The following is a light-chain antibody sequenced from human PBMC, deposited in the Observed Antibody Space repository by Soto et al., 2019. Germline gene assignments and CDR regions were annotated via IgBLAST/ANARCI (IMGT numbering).Light chain of an antibody. J-gene: IGLJ1*01. CDR1: SSDIGFSNY. CDR2: DVS. CDR3: SSYTSSDTDV. Sequence: QSAPTQPASVSGSPGQSITISCTGTSSDIGFSNYVSWYQQHPGKAPKLMIFDVSDRPSGVSSRFSGSKSGNTASLTISGLQAEEEADYYCSSYTSSDTDVFGTGTKVTVL. V-gene: IGLV2-14*01.